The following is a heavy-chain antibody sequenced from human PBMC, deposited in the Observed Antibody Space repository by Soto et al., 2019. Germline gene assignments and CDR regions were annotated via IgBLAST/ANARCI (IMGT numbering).Heavy chain of an antibody. CDR2: ISTSGDTT. Sequence: GGSLRLSCAASGFSFSNSDANWVRQAPGKGLEWVSSISTSGDTTYYADSVKGRFTISRDNSKNTLYLQMNSLRPEDSAVYYCVIKAGYHGYCPFDFWGHGKLVTGSS. CDR1: GFSFSNSD. D-gene: IGHD3-22*01. J-gene: IGHJ4*01. V-gene: IGHV3-23*01. CDR3: VIKAGYHGYCPFDF.